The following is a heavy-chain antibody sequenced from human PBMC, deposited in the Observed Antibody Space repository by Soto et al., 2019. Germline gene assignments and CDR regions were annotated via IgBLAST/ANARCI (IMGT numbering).Heavy chain of an antibody. D-gene: IGHD1-1*01. Sequence: QITLRESGPTRVKPTQILTLTCTFSGFSLRARTVTVGWIRQPPGKALERLALIYWDDDKRYSPSLMSRLTITKETSKNQVVLTMTNMDPLDTAIYYCVHRAGIDGNWTGGYFDYWGQGALVTVSS. CDR3: VHRAGIDGNWTGGYFDY. CDR1: GFSLRARTVT. CDR2: IYWDDDK. V-gene: IGHV2-5*02. J-gene: IGHJ4*02.